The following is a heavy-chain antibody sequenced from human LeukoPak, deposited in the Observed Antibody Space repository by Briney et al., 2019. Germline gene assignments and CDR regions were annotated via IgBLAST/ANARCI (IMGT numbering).Heavy chain of an antibody. Sequence: GGSLRLSCAASGFTFSSCAMSWVRLAPGKGLEWVSAVSGSGSNTYYADSVKGRFTISRDNSRNTLYLQMNSLRVEDTAVYYCASRDYYGSGTYYNPLHYWGQGTLVTVSS. CDR1: GFTFSSCA. CDR2: VSGSGSNT. J-gene: IGHJ4*02. V-gene: IGHV3-23*01. CDR3: ASRDYYGSGTYYNPLHY. D-gene: IGHD3-10*01.